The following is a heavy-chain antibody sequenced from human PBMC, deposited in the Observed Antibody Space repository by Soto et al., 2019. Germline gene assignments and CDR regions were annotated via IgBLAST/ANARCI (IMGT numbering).Heavy chain of an antibody. Sequence: ASVPVSCKASGYTFTGLYMHWVRQAPGQGLAWMGWINPNSGGTNYAQKFQGWVTMTRDTSISTAYMELSRLRSDDTAVYYCARXARSGYYDSSAHDAFDIWGQGTMVTVSS. CDR1: GYTFTGLY. J-gene: IGHJ3*02. CDR3: ARXARSGYYDSSAHDAFDI. V-gene: IGHV1-2*04. D-gene: IGHD3-22*01. CDR2: INPNSGGT.